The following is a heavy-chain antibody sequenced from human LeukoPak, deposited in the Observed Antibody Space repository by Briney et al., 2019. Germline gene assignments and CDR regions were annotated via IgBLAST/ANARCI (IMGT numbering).Heavy chain of an antibody. CDR3: ARVSEALAGHDAFDI. V-gene: IGHV4-59*08. Sequence: SETLSLTCTVSGGSICSYYWSWIRQPPGKGLEWSGYIYYSGSTNYNPSLKSLVTISVDTPKNQFSLKLSSVTAADTSVYYCARVSEALAGHDAFDIWGQGTMVTVSS. CDR1: GGSICSYY. CDR2: IYYSGST. D-gene: IGHD6-19*01. J-gene: IGHJ3*02.